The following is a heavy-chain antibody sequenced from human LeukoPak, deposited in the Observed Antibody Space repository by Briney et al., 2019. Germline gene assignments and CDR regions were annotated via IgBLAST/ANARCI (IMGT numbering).Heavy chain of an antibody. CDR1: GGSISSYY. D-gene: IGHD3-16*01. J-gene: IGHJ3*02. Sequence: SETLSLTCTVSGGSISSYYWSWIRQPPGKGLEWIGYIYYSGSTNYNPSLKSRVAISVDTSKNQFSLKLSSVTAADTAVYYCARHYADDAFDIWGQGTMVTVSS. V-gene: IGHV4-59*08. CDR2: IYYSGST. CDR3: ARHYADDAFDI.